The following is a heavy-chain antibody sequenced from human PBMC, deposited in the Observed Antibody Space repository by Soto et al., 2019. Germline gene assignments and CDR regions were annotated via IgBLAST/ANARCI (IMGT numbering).Heavy chain of an antibody. CDR2: ISGSGGST. CDR1: GVTFSSCA. Sequence: GVPLRRSGFASGVTFSSCAMSWVRQAPGKGLEWVSAISGSGGSTYYADSVKGRFTISRDNSKNTRYLQMNSLRAEDTAVYYCAKDEYCSSTSCLYYFDYWGQGTLVSVSS. V-gene: IGHV3-23*01. D-gene: IGHD2-2*01. CDR3: AKDEYCSSTSCLYYFDY. J-gene: IGHJ4*02.